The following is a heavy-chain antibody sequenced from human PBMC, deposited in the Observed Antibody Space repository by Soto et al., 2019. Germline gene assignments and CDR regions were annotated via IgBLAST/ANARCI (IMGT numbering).Heavy chain of an antibody. D-gene: IGHD6-13*01. J-gene: IGHJ1*01. Sequence: GASVKVSCKASGGTFSSYAISWVRQAPGQGLEWMGGIIPIFGTANYAQKFQGRVTITADESTSTAYMELSSLRSEDTAVYYCASPGQQLVLEYFQRWGQGTLVTVSS. CDR1: GGTFSSYA. CDR2: IIPIFGTA. CDR3: ASPGQQLVLEYFQR. V-gene: IGHV1-69*13.